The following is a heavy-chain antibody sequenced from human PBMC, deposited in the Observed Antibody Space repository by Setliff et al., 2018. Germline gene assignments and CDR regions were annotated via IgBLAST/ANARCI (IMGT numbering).Heavy chain of an antibody. D-gene: IGHD6-6*01. V-gene: IGHV7-4-1*02. CDR3: ARGEYTSLPSGVYYHMDV. Sequence: EASVKVSCKASGYTFSSYAMNWVRQAPGQGLEWMGWINTNTGNPTYAQGFTGRFVFSLDTSVSTTYLQISSLKAEDTAVYYCARGEYTSLPSGVYYHMDVWGKGTTVTVSS. CDR1: GYTFSSYA. J-gene: IGHJ6*03. CDR2: INTNTGNP.